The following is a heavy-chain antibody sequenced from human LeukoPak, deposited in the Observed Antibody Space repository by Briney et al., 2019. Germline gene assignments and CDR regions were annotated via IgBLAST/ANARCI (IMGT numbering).Heavy chain of an antibody. CDR3: ARDYVGSAWPEYFQG. CDR1: GVSISGGHYY. V-gene: IGHV4-31*03. J-gene: IGHJ1*01. Sequence: PSETLSLTCTVSGVSISGGHYYWSWIRQRPGKGLEWIGYIYHSGSTYYNPSLKSRVSISIDTSKNQFSLKLSSVTAADTAVYYCARDYVGSAWPEYFQGWGQGSLVTVSS. D-gene: IGHD6-25*01. CDR2: IYHSGST.